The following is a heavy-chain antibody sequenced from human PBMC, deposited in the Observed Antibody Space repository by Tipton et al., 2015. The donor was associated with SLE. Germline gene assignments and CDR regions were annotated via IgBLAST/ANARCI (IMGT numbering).Heavy chain of an antibody. CDR3: ARQGTGLSYD. CDR1: GGSISSGGYY. J-gene: IGHJ4*02. CDR2: ISHSGST. V-gene: IGHV4-39*07. D-gene: IGHD1-1*01. Sequence: LRLSCTVSGGSISSGGYYWSWIRQPPGKGLEWIGEISHSGSTNYNPSLKSRVTISLDTSKNQFSLKLSSVTAADTAVYYCARQGTGLSYDWGQGTLVTVSS.